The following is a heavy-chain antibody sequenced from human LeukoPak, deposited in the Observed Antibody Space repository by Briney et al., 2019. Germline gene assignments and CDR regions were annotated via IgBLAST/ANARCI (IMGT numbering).Heavy chain of an antibody. Sequence: GGSLRLSCAASGFIFSIYGMHWVRQAPGKGLEWVAVIWYDGSDKYYADYVKVRFTISRDNSNNMLYLQMTSLRAEDTAVYYCARDGGTANFDYKGQGTLVTVSS. J-gene: IGHJ4*02. CDR3: ARDGGTANFDY. D-gene: IGHD3-16*01. CDR1: GFIFSIYG. CDR2: IWYDGSDK. V-gene: IGHV3-33*01.